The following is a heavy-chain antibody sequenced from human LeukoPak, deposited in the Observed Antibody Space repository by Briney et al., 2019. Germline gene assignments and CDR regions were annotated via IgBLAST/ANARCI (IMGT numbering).Heavy chain of an antibody. D-gene: IGHD2-21*02. CDR1: GFTFSSYG. V-gene: IGHV3-30*18. CDR3: AKDIAYCGGDCYSGYYGMDV. CDR2: ISYDGSNK. Sequence: SLRLSCAAFGFTFSSYGMHWVRQAPGKGLEWVAVISYDGSNKYYADPVKGRFTISRDNSENTLYLQMNSLRAEDTAVYYCAKDIAYCGGDCYSGYYGMDVWGQGTTVTVSS. J-gene: IGHJ6*02.